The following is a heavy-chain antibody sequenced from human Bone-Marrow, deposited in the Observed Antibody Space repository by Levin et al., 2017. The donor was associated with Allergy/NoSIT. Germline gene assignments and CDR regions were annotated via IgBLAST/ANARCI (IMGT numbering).Heavy chain of an antibody. J-gene: IGHJ6*02. Sequence: GASVKVSCKTSGYTFTDYYIHWVRQAPGQGLEWMGWINPNSGATNYAQKFQGRVTMTRDTSISTAYLELTRLTSDDTGVFYCARDYPGPYAIYYFYYTMDVWGQGTTVTVSS. D-gene: IGHD3-16*02. V-gene: IGHV1-2*02. CDR3: ARDYPGPYAIYYFYYTMDV. CDR1: GYTFTDYY. CDR2: INPNSGAT.